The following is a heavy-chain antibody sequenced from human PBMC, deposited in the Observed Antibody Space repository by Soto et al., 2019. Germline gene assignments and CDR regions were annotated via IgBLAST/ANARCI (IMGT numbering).Heavy chain of an antibody. V-gene: IGHV1-8*01. CDR3: ARGGYSYGPYYYYMDV. Sequence: ASVKVSCKASGYTFTSYDINWVRQATGQGLEWMGWMNPNSGNTGYAQKFQGRVTMTRNTSISTAYMELSSLRSEDTAVYYCARGGYSYGPYYYYMDVWGKGTTVTVSS. CDR1: GYTFTSYD. J-gene: IGHJ6*03. D-gene: IGHD5-18*01. CDR2: MNPNSGNT.